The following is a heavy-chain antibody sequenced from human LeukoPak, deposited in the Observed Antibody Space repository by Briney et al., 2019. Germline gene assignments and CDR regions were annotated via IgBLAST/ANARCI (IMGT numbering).Heavy chain of an antibody. J-gene: IGHJ4*02. CDR1: GGSISSYY. CDR2: IYYSGST. D-gene: IGHD6-13*01. Sequence: SETLSLTCTVSGGSISSYYWSWIRQPPGKGLERIGYIYYSGSTNYNPSLKSRVTISVDTSKNQFSLKLSSVTAADTAVFYCATYSSSWSSFDYWGQGTLVTVSS. V-gene: IGHV4-59*01. CDR3: ATYSSSWSSFDY.